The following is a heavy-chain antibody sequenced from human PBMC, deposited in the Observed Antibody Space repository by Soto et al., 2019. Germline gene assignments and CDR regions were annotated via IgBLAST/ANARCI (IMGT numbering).Heavy chain of an antibody. CDR3: ARHPYYDFWSGYLTHFDY. Sequence: SETLSLTCTVSGGSISSSSYYWGWIRQPPGKGLEWIGSIYYSGSTYYNPSLKSRVTISVDTSKNQFSLKLSSVTAADTAVYYCARHPYYDFWSGYLTHFDYWGQGTLVTAS. CDR2: IYYSGST. CDR1: GGSISSSSYY. J-gene: IGHJ4*02. D-gene: IGHD3-3*01. V-gene: IGHV4-39*01.